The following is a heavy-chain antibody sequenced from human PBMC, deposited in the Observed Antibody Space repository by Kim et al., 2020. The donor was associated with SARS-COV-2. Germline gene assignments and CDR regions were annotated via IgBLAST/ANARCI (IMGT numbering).Heavy chain of an antibody. Sequence: SVKVSCKASGGTFSSYGISWVRQAPGQGLEWMGGIIPMLGTTNYAQKFQGRVTITADESTSTAYMELSSLRSEDTAVYYCARAPRFGELLLLFDYWGQGTLVTVSS. CDR2: IIPMLGTT. V-gene: IGHV1-69*13. D-gene: IGHD3-10*01. CDR3: ARAPRFGELLLLFDY. J-gene: IGHJ4*02. CDR1: GGTFSSYG.